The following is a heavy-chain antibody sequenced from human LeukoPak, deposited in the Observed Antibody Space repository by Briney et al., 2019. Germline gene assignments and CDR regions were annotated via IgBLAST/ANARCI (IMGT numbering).Heavy chain of an antibody. D-gene: IGHD6-13*01. V-gene: IGHV4-39*01. CDR2: IYYSGST. Sequence: SETLSLTCTVSGGSISSSSYYWGWIRQPPGKGLEWMGSIYYSGSTYYNPSLKSRVTISVDTSKNQFSLKLSSVTAADTAVYYCASGAVAGPRATNYWGQGTLVTVSS. CDR1: GGSISSSSYY. CDR3: ASGAVAGPRATNY. J-gene: IGHJ4*02.